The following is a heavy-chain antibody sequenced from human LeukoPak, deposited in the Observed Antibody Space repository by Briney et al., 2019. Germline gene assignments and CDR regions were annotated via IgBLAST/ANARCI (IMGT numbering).Heavy chain of an antibody. J-gene: IGHJ4*02. CDR3: ARADCSGGSCQPSDY. D-gene: IGHD2-15*01. Sequence: ASVKVSCKASGYTFTSYGIIWVRQAPGQGLEWMGWISAYNGNTNYAQKLQGRVTMTTDTSTSTAYMELRSLRSDDTAVYYCARADCSGGSCQPSDYWGQGTLVTVSS. CDR1: GYTFTSYG. V-gene: IGHV1-18*01. CDR2: ISAYNGNT.